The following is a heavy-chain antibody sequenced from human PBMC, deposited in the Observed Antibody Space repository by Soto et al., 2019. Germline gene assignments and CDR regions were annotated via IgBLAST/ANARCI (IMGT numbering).Heavy chain of an antibody. J-gene: IGHJ6*02. V-gene: IGHV1-58*01. CDR1: RFTFINSA. D-gene: IGHD6-19*01. CDR2: IVVGSDNT. CDR3: AADSSGWYVDGMDV. Sequence: SGKVSSKASRFTFINSAVQWVRQARGQRLEWIGWIVVGSDNTNYAQKFQERVTITRDMSTRTVYMELSSLRSEDTAVYFCAADSSGWYVDGMDVWGQGTTVTVSS.